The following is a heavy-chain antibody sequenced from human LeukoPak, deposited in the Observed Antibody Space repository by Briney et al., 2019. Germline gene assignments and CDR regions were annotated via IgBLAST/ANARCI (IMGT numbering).Heavy chain of an antibody. CDR1: GFTFSSYW. V-gene: IGHV3-7*03. CDR2: MTPDGSGK. D-gene: IGHD1-26*01. CDR3: AREDGRYRGWVDY. Sequence: PGGSLRLSCAASGFTFSSYWMTWVRQAPGKGLDWVASMTPDGSGKYYVDSVKGRFTVSRDNAKNSLYMQMNSLRADDTAVYYCAREDGRYRGWVDYWGQGTLVTVSS. J-gene: IGHJ4*02.